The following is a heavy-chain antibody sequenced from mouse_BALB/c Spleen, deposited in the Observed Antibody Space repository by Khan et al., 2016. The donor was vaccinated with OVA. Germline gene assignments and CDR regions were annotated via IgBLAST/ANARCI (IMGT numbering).Heavy chain of an antibody. J-gene: IGHJ3*01. CDR3: ARAGAYYRNDGWFAY. Sequence: QVQLKQSGAELARPGASVKMSCKASGYTFTSYTIHWIKQRPGPGLEWIGYINPSSGYTNYNQKFKDKATLTADKSSTTAYIQLSSLTSDASAVFYCARAGAYYRNDGWFAYWGQGTLVTVSA. V-gene: IGHV1-4*01. CDR1: GYTFTSYT. D-gene: IGHD2-14*01. CDR2: INPSSGYT.